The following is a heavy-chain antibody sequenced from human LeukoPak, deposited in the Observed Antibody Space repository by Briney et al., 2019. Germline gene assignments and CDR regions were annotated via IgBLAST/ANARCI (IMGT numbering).Heavy chain of an antibody. Sequence: GGSLRLSCAASGFTFSSYAMSWVRQAPGRGLEWVSAISGSGGSTYYADSVKGRFTISRDNSKNTLYLQMNSLRAEDTAVYYCARVGWTDYGDCGDLWGQGTMVTVSS. D-gene: IGHD4-17*01. V-gene: IGHV3-23*01. CDR2: ISGSGGST. J-gene: IGHJ3*01. CDR3: ARVGWTDYGDCGDL. CDR1: GFTFSSYA.